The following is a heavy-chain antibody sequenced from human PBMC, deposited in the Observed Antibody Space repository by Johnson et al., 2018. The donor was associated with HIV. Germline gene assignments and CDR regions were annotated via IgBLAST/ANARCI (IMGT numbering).Heavy chain of an antibody. CDR3: ARVGGSWMLDAFDI. CDR1: GFTFSSYA. V-gene: IGHV3-30-3*01. D-gene: IGHD3-10*01. J-gene: IGHJ3*02. CDR2: ISYDGSNK. Sequence: QVQLVESGGGVVQPGRSLRLSCAASGFTFSSYAMYWVRQAPGKGLEWVAVISYDGSNKYYADSVKGRFTISRDNSKNTLYLQMNSLRAEDTAVYYCARVGGSWMLDAFDIWGQGTMVTVSS.